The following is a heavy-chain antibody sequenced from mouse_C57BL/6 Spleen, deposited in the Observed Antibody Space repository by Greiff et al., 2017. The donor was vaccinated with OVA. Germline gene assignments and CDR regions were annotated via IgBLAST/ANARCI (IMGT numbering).Heavy chain of an antibody. CDR2: INYDGSST. Sequence: EVNVVESEGGLVQPGSSMKLSCTASGFTFSDYYMAWVRQVPEKGLEWVANINYDGSSTYYLDSLKSRFIISRDNAKNILYLQMSSLKSEDTATYYCARASFGYAMDYWGQGTSVTVSS. CDR3: ARASFGYAMDY. D-gene: IGHD1-2*01. J-gene: IGHJ4*01. V-gene: IGHV5-16*01. CDR1: GFTFSDYY.